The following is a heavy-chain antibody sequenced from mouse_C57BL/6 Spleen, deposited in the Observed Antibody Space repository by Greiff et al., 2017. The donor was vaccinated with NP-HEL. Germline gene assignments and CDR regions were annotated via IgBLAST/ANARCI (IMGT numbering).Heavy chain of an antibody. D-gene: IGHD1-2*01. V-gene: IGHV1-54*01. J-gene: IGHJ4*01. CDR1: GYAFTNYL. CDR3: ERYGYRDAMDY. Sequence: QVQLQQSGAELVRPGTSVKVSCKASGYAFTNYLIEWVKQRPGQGLEWIGVINPGSGGTNYNEKFKGKATLTADKSSSTAYMQLSSLTSEDSAVYCGERYGYRDAMDYWGQGTSVTVSS. CDR2: INPGSGGT.